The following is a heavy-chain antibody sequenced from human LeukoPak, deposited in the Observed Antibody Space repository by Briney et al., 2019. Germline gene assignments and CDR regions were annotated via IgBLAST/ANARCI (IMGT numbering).Heavy chain of an antibody. Sequence: LSLTCTVSGDSVTRDDVHWGWIRQPPGKGLEWVSYISSSGSTIYYADSVKGRFTISRDNAKNSLYLQMNSLRAEDTAVYYCAELGITMIGGVWGKGTTVTISS. J-gene: IGHJ6*04. D-gene: IGHD3-10*02. CDR3: AELGITMIGGV. CDR2: ISSSGSTI. V-gene: IGHV3-48*03. CDR1: GDSVTRDDVH.